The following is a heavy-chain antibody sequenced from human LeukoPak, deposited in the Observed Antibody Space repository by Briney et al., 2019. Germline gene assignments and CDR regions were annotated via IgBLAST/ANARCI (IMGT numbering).Heavy chain of an antibody. CDR3: ARSKRESVVVPAANYYFDY. J-gene: IGHJ4*02. CDR1: GYTFTSYD. V-gene: IGHV1-8*01. Sequence: ASLKDSCKASGYTFTSYDINWVRQATGQGLEWMGWMNPNSGNTGNAQKFQGRDTKTRNTPLSTAYMELSSLRSEDTAVYYCARSKRESVVVPAANYYFDYWGQGTLVTVSS. CDR2: MNPNSGNT. D-gene: IGHD2-2*01.